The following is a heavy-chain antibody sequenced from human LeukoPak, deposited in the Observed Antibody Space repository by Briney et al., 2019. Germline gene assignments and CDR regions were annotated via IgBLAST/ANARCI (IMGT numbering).Heavy chain of an antibody. V-gene: IGHV3-49*03. CDR1: GFTFGHYA. Sequence: GGSLRLSCKASGFTFGHYAMSWFRKAPGKGREWVGFIRSKAYGGTTEYAASVKGRFTISRDDSKSIAYLQMNSLRAEDTAVYYCARDVLGESHFDYWGHGTLVTVCS. CDR3: ARDVLGESHFDY. J-gene: IGHJ4*01. D-gene: IGHD3-10*01. CDR2: IRSKAYGGTT.